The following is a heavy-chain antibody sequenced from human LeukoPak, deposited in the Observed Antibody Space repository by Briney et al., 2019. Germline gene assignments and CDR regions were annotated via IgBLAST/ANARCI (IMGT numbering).Heavy chain of an antibody. CDR3: ARHVGTVVTPPDY. J-gene: IGHJ4*02. V-gene: IGHV4-59*08. CDR1: GGSISSYY. CDR2: ISYSGST. Sequence: SETLSLTCTVSGGSISSYYWSWIRQPPGKGLEWIGYISYSGSTKYNPSLKSRVTISVDTSKNQFSLKLSSVTAADTAVYYCARHVGTVVTPPDYWGQGTLVTVSS. D-gene: IGHD4-23*01.